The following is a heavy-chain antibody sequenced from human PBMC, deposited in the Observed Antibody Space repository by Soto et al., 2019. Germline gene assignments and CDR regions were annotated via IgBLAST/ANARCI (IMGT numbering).Heavy chain of an antibody. CDR3: ARGIAAAGPKLDY. D-gene: IGHD6-13*01. V-gene: IGHV3-74*01. CDR2: INSDGTST. J-gene: IGHJ4*02. Sequence: PGGSLRLSCAASGFFFTSYAMSWVRQAPGKGLVWVSRINSDGTSTTYADSVKGRFTISRDNSKNTLYLQMNSLRADDTAVYYCARGIAAAGPKLDYWGQGTLVTVSS. CDR1: GFFFTSYA.